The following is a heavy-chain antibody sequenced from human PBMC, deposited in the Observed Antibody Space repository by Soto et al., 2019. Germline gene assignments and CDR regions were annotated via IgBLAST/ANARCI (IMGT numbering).Heavy chain of an antibody. CDR1: GDSVSSNSAA. V-gene: IGHV6-1*01. D-gene: IGHD1-7*01. CDR2: TYYRSKWYN. J-gene: IGHJ5*02. Sequence: SQTLSLTCAISGDSVSSNSAAWNWIRQSPSRGLEWLGRTYYRSKWYNDYAVSVKSRITINPDTSKNQFSLQLNSVTAADTAVYYCARGLELLNWFDPWGQGTLVTVSS. CDR3: ARGLELLNWFDP.